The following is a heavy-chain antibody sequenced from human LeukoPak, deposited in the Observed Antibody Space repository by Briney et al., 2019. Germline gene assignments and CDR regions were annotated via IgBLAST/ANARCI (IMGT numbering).Heavy chain of an antibody. CDR1: GCTFSSYA. V-gene: IGHV3-23*01. CDR2: ISGSGGST. CDR3: AKPNGGSRGYSYGYGY. D-gene: IGHD5-18*01. Sequence: GGSLGLSCAASGCTFSSYAMSWVRQAPGKGLEWVSAISGSGGSTYYADSVKGRFTISRDNSKNTLYLQMNSLGAEDTAVYYCAKPNGGSRGYSYGYGYWGQGTLVTVSS. J-gene: IGHJ4*02.